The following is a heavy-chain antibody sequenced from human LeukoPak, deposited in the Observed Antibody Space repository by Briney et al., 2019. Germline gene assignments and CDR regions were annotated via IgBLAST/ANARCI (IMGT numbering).Heavy chain of an antibody. CDR3: ARAKLGIVVVMRFEY. J-gene: IGHJ4*02. Sequence: ASVKVSCKASGYTFTGYYMHWVRQAPGQGLEWMGWINPNSGGTNYAQKVQGRVTMTRDTSISTAYMELSRLRSDDTAVYYCARAKLGIVVVMRFEYWGQGTLVTVSS. CDR2: INPNSGGT. D-gene: IGHD3-22*01. V-gene: IGHV1-2*02. CDR1: GYTFTGYY.